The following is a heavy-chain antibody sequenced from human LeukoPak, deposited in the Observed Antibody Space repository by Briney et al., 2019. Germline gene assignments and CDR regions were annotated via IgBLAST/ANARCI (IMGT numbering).Heavy chain of an antibody. D-gene: IGHD3-3*01. CDR2: IRYDGSNK. CDR3: AKDRVGNYDFWSGFDY. CDR1: GFTFSSYG. Sequence: GGSLRLSCAASGFTFSSYGMHWVRQAPGKGLEWVAFIRYDGSNKYYADSVKGRFTISRDNSKNTLYLQMNSLRAEDTAVYYCAKDRVGNYDFWSGFDYWGQGTLVTVSS. J-gene: IGHJ4*02. V-gene: IGHV3-30*02.